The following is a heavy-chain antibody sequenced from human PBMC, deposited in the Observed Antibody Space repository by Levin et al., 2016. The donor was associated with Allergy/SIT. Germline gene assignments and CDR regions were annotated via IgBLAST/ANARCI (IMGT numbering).Heavy chain of an antibody. J-gene: IGHJ4*02. CDR3: ARWKNLGN. CDR1: GGSISGYY. Sequence: GSLRLSCTVSGGSISGYYWSWIRQPAGKGLEWIGRIYNIGSTNYNPSLKSRVTMSVDTSKNQFSLKLNSVTAEDTAVYYCARWKNLGNWGQGTLVTVSS. V-gene: IGHV4-4*07. CDR2: IYNIGST. D-gene: IGHD1-1*01.